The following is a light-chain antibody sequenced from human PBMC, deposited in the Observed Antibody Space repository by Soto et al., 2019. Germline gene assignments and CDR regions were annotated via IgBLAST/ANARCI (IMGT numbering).Light chain of an antibody. CDR1: QSVRTT. CDR3: QQYNNWPT. V-gene: IGKV3-15*01. J-gene: IGKJ5*01. Sequence: LGMHPTPATLDVAPWECAIPSCRASQSVRTTLAWYQHKPGQSPRLLIYGASTRATGIPARFSGSGSGTEFTLTISSLQSEDFAVYYCQQYNNWPTFGQGTRLEI. CDR2: GAS.